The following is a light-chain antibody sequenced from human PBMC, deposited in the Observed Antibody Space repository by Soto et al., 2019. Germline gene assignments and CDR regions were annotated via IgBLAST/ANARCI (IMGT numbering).Light chain of an antibody. CDR1: SSNIGKNY. V-gene: IGLV1-51*02. CDR3: GTWDSSLNAGV. Sequence: QSVLTQSPSVSAAPGQKVTISCSGGSSNIGKNYVSWYQHLPGTAPKLLIYEDHKRPSGIPDRFSGSKSATSATLDITGLQTGDEGDYYCGTWDSSLNAGVFGGGTQLTVL. CDR2: EDH. J-gene: IGLJ3*02.